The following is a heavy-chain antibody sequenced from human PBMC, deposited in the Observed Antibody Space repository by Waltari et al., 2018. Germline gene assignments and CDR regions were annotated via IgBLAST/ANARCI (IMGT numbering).Heavy chain of an antibody. CDR2: ITSQNDGATT. Sequence: EVQMVESGGGSMKPGDSLRLSCVASGFSFTPAWLTGVRQAPGKGLEWVGRITSQNDGATTDFAASLRGRFSISRDDSQNMVFLQMSSLRIEDTAVYYCTTLDAPWGGWGHGTLVTVSS. CDR3: TTLDAPWGG. J-gene: IGHJ4*01. CDR1: GFSFTPAW. V-gene: IGHV3-15*01. D-gene: IGHD7-27*01.